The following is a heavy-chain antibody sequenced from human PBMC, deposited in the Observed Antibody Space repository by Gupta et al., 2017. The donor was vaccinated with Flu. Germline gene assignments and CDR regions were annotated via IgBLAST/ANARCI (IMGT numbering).Heavy chain of an antibody. CDR3: ARDTGGGPAQE. J-gene: IGHJ4*02. CDR2: IDGDGGGA. Sequence: FTSSSCTRWGGSRAPGEGGEWVSGIDGDGGGAYYADSVKGRFTISTDKSKNKLSLKMRSVTAEDTAIYYCARDTGGGPAQEWGQGTLVTVSS. V-gene: IGHV3-23*01. CDR1: FTSSSCT. D-gene: IGHD2-15*01.